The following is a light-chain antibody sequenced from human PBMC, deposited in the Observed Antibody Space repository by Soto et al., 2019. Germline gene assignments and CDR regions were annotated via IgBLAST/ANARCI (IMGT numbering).Light chain of an antibody. CDR2: AAS. J-gene: IGKJ1*01. Sequence: IETRGSPSIPKAPVRDGVTITCGASQSISSWLAWYQQKPGKAPKLLIYAASTLQSGVPSRFSGSEAGTDFTLTISSLQPDDFATYICQQYNCFPAKFGQGTKVDIK. V-gene: IGKV1-5*01. CDR3: QQYNCFPAK. CDR1: QSISSW.